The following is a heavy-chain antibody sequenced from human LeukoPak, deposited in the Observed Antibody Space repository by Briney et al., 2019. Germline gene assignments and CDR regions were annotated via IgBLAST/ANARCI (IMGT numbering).Heavy chain of an antibody. CDR2: ISSSSSYI. J-gene: IGHJ4*02. V-gene: IGHV3-21*01. CDR1: GFTFSSYA. Sequence: GGSLRLSCAASGFTFSSYAMSWVRQAPGKGLEWVSSISSSSSYIYYADSVKGRFTISRDNAKNSLYLQMNSLRAEDTAVYYCARGADGYNKDWGQGTLVTVSS. D-gene: IGHD5-24*01. CDR3: ARGADGYNKD.